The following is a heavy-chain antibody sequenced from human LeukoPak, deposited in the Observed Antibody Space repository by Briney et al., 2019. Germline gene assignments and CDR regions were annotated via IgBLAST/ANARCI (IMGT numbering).Heavy chain of an antibody. V-gene: IGHV1-2*02. D-gene: IGHD6-19*01. CDR2: INPNSGGT. Sequence: ASVKVSCKTSGYTFTGYYMHWVRQAPGQGLEWMGWINPNSGGTNYAQKFQGRVTMTRDTSISTAYMELSRLRSDDTAVYYCARVLSSGWYQVDPWGQGTLVTVSS. J-gene: IGHJ5*02. CDR1: GYTFTGYY. CDR3: ARVLSSGWYQVDP.